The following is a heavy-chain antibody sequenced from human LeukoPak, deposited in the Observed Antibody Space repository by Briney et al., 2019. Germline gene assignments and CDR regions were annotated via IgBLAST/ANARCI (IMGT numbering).Heavy chain of an antibody. D-gene: IGHD3-9*01. V-gene: IGHV3-30*03. J-gene: IGHJ6*02. CDR2: ISYDGSNK. Sequence: GGSLRLSCAASGFTFSSYGMHWVRQAPGKGLEWVAVISYDGSNKYYADSVKGRFAISRDNSKNTLYLQMNSLRAEDTAVYYCARDFFDWLLSYYFYTVDVWGQGTTVTVSS. CDR3: ARDFFDWLLSYYFYTVDV. CDR1: GFTFSSYG.